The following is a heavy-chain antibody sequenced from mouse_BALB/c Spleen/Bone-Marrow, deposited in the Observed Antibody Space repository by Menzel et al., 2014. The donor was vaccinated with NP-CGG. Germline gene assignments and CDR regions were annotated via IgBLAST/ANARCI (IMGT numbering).Heavy chain of an antibody. D-gene: IGHD2-4*01. CDR2: IWAGGST. V-gene: IGHV2-9*02. J-gene: IGHJ4*01. CDR3: ARESTMITSMDY. Sequence: VQGVESGPGLVAPSQSLSITSTVSGFSLTSYGVHWVRQPPGKGLEWLGVIWAGGSTNYNSALMSRLSISKDNSKSQVFLKMNSLQTDDTAMYYCARESTMITSMDYWGQGTSVTVSS. CDR1: GFSLTSYG.